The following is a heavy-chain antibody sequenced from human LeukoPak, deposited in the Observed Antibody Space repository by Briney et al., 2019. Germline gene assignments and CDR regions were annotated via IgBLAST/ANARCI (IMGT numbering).Heavy chain of an antibody. Sequence: SETLSLTCAVYGGSFSGYYWSWIRQPPGKGLEWIGEINHSGSTNYNPSLKSRVTISVDTSKNQFSLKLSSVTAADTAVYYCARDLWGRLFDYWGQGTLATVSS. D-gene: IGHD7-27*01. J-gene: IGHJ4*02. CDR1: GGSFSGYY. CDR3: ARDLWGRLFDY. V-gene: IGHV4-34*01. CDR2: INHSGST.